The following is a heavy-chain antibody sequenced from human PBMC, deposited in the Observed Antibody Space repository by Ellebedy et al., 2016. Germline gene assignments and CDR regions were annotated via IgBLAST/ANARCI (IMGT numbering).Heavy chain of an antibody. J-gene: IGHJ4*02. CDR1: GFTFDNYG. D-gene: IGHD1-26*01. Sequence: GGSLRLSXAASGFTFDNYGMSWVRQAPGKGLEWVSGINWSGGSTGYADSVKGRFTISRDNSKNTLYLQMNSLRAEDTAVYYCARDMYSGAYYNWGQGTLVTVSS. CDR3: ARDMYSGAYYN. V-gene: IGHV3-20*03. CDR2: INWSGGST.